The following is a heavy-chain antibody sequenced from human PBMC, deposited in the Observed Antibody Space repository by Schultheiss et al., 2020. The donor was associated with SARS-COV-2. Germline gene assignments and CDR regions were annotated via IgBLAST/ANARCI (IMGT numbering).Heavy chain of an antibody. J-gene: IGHJ4*02. CDR3: ASDYSSSWYRVDY. D-gene: IGHD6-13*01. V-gene: IGHV3-48*03. CDR1: GFTFSSYE. CDR2: ISSSGSTI. Sequence: GGSLRLSWAASGFTFSSYEMNWVRQAPGKGLEWVSYISSSGSTIYYADSVKGRFTISRDNSKNTLYLQMNSLRAEDTAVYYCASDYSSSWYRVDYWGQGTLVTVSS.